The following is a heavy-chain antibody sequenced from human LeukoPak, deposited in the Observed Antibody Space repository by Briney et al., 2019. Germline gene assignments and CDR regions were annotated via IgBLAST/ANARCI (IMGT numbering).Heavy chain of an antibody. CDR2: INSDGSST. D-gene: IGHD4-17*01. V-gene: IGHV3-74*01. Sequence: GRSLRLSCAASGFTFSRYWMHWVRQAPGKGLVWVSRINSDGSSTSYADSVKGRFTISRDNAKNTLFLQMNSLRAEDTAVYYCARALSDYDFDYWGQGTLVTVSS. J-gene: IGHJ4*02. CDR1: GFTFSRYW. CDR3: ARALSDYDFDY.